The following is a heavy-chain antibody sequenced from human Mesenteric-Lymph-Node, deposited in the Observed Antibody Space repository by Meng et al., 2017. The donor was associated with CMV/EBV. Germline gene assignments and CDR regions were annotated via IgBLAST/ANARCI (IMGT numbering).Heavy chain of an antibody. V-gene: IGHV1-18*01. D-gene: IGHD2-15*01. CDR2: ISAYNGNT. Sequence: ASVKVSCKASGGTFSSYAISWVRQAPGQGLEWMGWISAYNGNTNYAQKLQGRVTMTTDTSTSTAYMELRSLRSDDTAVYYCARDQRRCSGGSCYSYYYYGMDVWGQGTTVTVSS. CDR1: GGTFSSYA. CDR3: ARDQRRCSGGSCYSYYYYGMDV. J-gene: IGHJ6*02.